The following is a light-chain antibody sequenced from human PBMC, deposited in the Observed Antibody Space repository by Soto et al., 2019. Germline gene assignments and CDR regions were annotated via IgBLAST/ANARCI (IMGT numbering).Light chain of an antibody. CDR1: QSISSNY. CDR3: QQYGTSPRT. CDR2: GAS. J-gene: IGKJ1*01. Sequence: DIVMTQSPGTLSLSPGERATLSFRASQSISSNYLAWYQQKPGQSPRLLIYGASSRATGIPDRFSGRGSGTDFTLTISRLEPEDFAVYFCQQYGTSPRTFGQGTKVDNK. V-gene: IGKV3-20*01.